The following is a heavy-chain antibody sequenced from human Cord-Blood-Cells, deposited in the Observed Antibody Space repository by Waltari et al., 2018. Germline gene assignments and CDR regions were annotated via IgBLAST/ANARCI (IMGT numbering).Heavy chain of an antibody. CDR3: AHRRRCSSTSCYDY. D-gene: IGHD2-2*01. CDR2: IYWDDDK. V-gene: IGHV2-5*02. CDR1: GFSLSTSGVG. Sequence: QITLKESGPTLVKPTQTLTLTCTFSGFSLSTSGVGVGWIRQPPGKALEWLALIYWDDDKRYSPSLKSRLTITKDTSKNQVVLTMTYMDPVDTATYYCAHRRRCSSTSCYDYWGQGTLVTVSS. J-gene: IGHJ4*02.